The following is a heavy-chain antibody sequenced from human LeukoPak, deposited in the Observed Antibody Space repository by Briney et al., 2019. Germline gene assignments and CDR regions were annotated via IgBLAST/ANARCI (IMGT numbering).Heavy chain of an antibody. CDR3: TSGIVVVVAARRVRFDP. J-gene: IGHJ5*02. D-gene: IGHD2-15*01. CDR1: GFTFGDYA. Sequence: GGSLRLSCTASGFTFGDYAMSWVRQAPGKGLEWVGFIRSKAYGGTTEYAASVKGRFTISRDDSKSIAYLQMNSLKTEDTAVYYCTSGIVVVVAARRVRFDPWGQGTLVTVSS. CDR2: IRSKAYGGTT. V-gene: IGHV3-49*04.